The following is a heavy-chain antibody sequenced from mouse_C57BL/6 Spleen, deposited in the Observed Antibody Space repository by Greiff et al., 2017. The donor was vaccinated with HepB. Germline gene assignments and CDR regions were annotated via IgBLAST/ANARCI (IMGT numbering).Heavy chain of an antibody. CDR3: ARGGYGSSYWFAY. CDR2: IYPGDGDT. CDR1: GYAFSSYW. J-gene: IGHJ3*01. D-gene: IGHD1-1*01. V-gene: IGHV1-80*01. Sequence: QVQLQQSGAELVKPGASVKISCKASGYAFSSYWMNWVKQRPGKGLEWIGQIYPGDGDTNYNGKFKDKATLTVDKSSSTAYMQLSSLTSEDSAVYYCARGGYGSSYWFAYWGQGTLVTVSA.